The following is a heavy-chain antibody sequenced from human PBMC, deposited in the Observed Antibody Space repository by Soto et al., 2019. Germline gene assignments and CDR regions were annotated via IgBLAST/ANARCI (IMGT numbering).Heavy chain of an antibody. D-gene: IGHD4-17*01. V-gene: IGHV1-18*01. CDR2: ISAYNGNT. Sequence: ASVKVSCKASGYTFTSYGISWVRQAPGEGRECMGYISAYNGNTNYAQKLQGRDTMTTDTSTSTAYMELKSLRSDDKAVYYCARATAVPDAFDLWGQGTLGTVSS. J-gene: IGHJ3*01. CDR3: ARATAVPDAFDL. CDR1: GYTFTSYG.